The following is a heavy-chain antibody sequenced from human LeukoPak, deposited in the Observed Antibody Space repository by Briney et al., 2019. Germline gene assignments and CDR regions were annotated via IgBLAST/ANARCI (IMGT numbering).Heavy chain of an antibody. CDR1: GYTLTELS. D-gene: IGHD2-15*01. Sequence: ASVKVSCKVSGYTLTELSMHWVRQAPGKGLEWMGGFDPEDGETIYAQKFQGRVTMTEDTSTDTAYMELSSLRSEDTDVYYCATQFFVVLAFDIWAQGTVATVPS. V-gene: IGHV1-24*01. CDR2: FDPEDGET. CDR3: ATQFFVVLAFDI. J-gene: IGHJ3*02.